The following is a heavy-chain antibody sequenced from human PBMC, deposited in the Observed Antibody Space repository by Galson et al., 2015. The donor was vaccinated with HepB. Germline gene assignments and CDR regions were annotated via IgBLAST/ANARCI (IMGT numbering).Heavy chain of an antibody. Sequence: SLRLSCAASGFTFTNYAMTWVRQAPGKGLEWVSGISGIGGTTYNADSVKGRFTISRDNSKNTLFLQMNSLRAEDMAVYYCAKGYCSSPSCQFDYWGQGTLVTVSS. CDR1: GFTFTNYA. J-gene: IGHJ4*02. CDR2: ISGIGGTT. CDR3: AKGYCSSPSCQFDY. D-gene: IGHD2-2*01. V-gene: IGHV3-23*01.